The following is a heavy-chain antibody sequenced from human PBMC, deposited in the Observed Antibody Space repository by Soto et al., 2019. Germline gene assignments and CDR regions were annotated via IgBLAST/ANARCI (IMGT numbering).Heavy chain of an antibody. J-gene: IGHJ4*02. V-gene: IGHV4-34*01. CDR1: GGSFSGYY. CDR2: INHSGST. CDR3: ARGSSSRESDY. Sequence: SATLSLTCAVYGGSFSGYYWSWIRQPPGKGLEWIGEINHSGSTNYNPSLKSRVTISVDTSKNQFSLKLSSVTAADTAVYYCARGSSSRESDYWGQGTLVTVSS. D-gene: IGHD6-13*01.